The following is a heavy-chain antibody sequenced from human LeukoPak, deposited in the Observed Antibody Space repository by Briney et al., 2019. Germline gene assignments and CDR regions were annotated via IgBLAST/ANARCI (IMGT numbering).Heavy chain of an antibody. CDR1: GGSISTYY. CDR3: ARVDYGGPMDV. V-gene: IGHV4-59*12. Sequence: SETLSLTCTVSGGSISTYYWSWTRQPPGKGLEWIGYIYYSGNTNYNPSLRSRVTMSLDTSRNQFSLKLTSVTAADTAVYYCARVDYGGPMDVWGKGTTVTVSS. J-gene: IGHJ6*03. D-gene: IGHD4-23*01. CDR2: IYYSGNT.